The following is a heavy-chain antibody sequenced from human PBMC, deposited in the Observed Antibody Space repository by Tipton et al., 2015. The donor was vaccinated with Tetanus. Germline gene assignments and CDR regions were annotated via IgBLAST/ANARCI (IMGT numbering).Heavy chain of an antibody. Sequence: TLSLTCTVSGDSLVRGGYYWTWIRHLPGKGLEWIGSTYHTGAAHYNPSLKSRVTWSVDMSKNQFFLKMISMTAADTAVYFCARDFGSNHNWFDPWGQGTPVTVSS. CDR2: TYHTGAA. CDR3: ARDFGSNHNWFDP. CDR1: GDSLVRGGYY. V-gene: IGHV4-31*03. D-gene: IGHD6-13*01. J-gene: IGHJ5*02.